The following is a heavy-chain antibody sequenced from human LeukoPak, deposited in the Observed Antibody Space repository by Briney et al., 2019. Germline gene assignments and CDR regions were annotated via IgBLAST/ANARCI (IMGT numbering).Heavy chain of an antibody. CDR3: ARDLRAYCGGDCPFDY. D-gene: IGHD2-21*01. CDR1: GFTFSSYS. CDR2: ISSSSSYI. V-gene: IGHV3-21*01. J-gene: IGHJ4*02. Sequence: GGSLRLSCAASGFTFSSYSMNWVRQAPGKGLEWVSSISSSSSYIYYADSVKGRFTISRDNAKNSLYLQMNSLRGEDTAVYYCARDLRAYCGGDCPFDYWGQGTLVTVSS.